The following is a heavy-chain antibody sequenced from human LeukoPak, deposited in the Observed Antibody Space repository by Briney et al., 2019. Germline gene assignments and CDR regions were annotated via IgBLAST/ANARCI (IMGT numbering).Heavy chain of an antibody. CDR2: INAGNGNT. J-gene: IGHJ5*02. D-gene: IGHD4-17*01. Sequence: ASVKVSCKASGYTFTSYAMHWVRQAPGQRLEWMGWINAGNGNTTYSQKFQGRVTITRDTSASTAYMELSSLRSEDTAVYYCARDHDYGDYPSWFDPWGQGTLVTVSS. V-gene: IGHV1-3*01. CDR3: ARDHDYGDYPSWFDP. CDR1: GYTFTSYA.